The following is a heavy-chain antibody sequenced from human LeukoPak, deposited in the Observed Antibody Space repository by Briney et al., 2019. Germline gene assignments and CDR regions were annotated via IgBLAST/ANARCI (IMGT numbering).Heavy chain of an antibody. D-gene: IGHD5-24*01. Sequence: PGGSLRLSCRASGFTFSNYWMTWVRQAPGKGLEWLANINEEGTEKNYVDSVKGRFTISRDNAKNSMFLQMNSLRAEDTAIYYCARGSRGPYYWGQGTLVTVSS. V-gene: IGHV3-7*03. CDR2: INEEGTEK. CDR3: ARGSRGPYY. CDR1: GFTFSNYW. J-gene: IGHJ4*02.